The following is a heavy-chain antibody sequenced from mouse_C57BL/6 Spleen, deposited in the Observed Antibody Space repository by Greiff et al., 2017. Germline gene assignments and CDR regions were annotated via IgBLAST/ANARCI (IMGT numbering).Heavy chain of an antibody. CDR2: IYPGDGDT. Sequence: QVQLQQSGPELVKPGASVKISCKASGYAFSSSWMNWVKQRPGKGLEWIGRIYPGDGDTNYNGKFKGKATLTADKSSSTAYMQLSSLTSEDSAVYFCATGITTVVGAMDYWGQGTSVTVSS. D-gene: IGHD1-1*01. CDR1: GYAFSSSW. CDR3: ATGITTVVGAMDY. V-gene: IGHV1-82*01. J-gene: IGHJ4*01.